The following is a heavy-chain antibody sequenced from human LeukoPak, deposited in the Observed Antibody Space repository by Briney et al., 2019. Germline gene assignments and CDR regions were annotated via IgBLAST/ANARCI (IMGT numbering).Heavy chain of an antibody. CDR1: GFTFSSYS. V-gene: IGHV3-21*06. Sequence: GGSLRLSCAASGFTFSSYSMNWVRQAPGKGLEWVSSISSSSSYIYYADSVKGRFTISRDNAKNSLYLQMNSLRAEDTAVYYCARMGYYDSSGYFDAFDIWGQGTMVTVSS. CDR3: ARMGYYDSSGYFDAFDI. CDR2: ISSSSSYI. J-gene: IGHJ3*02. D-gene: IGHD3-22*01.